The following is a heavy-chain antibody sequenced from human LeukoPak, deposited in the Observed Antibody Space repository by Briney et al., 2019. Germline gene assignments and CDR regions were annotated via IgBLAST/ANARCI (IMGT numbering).Heavy chain of an antibody. J-gene: IGHJ4*02. V-gene: IGHV3-11*06. D-gene: IGHD4-17*01. CDR2: ISSSSSYI. CDR3: ARTTDYVSYSDY. CDR1: GFTFSDHY. Sequence: PGGSLRLSCAASGFTFSDHYMSWIRQAPGKGLEWVSSISSSSSYIYYADSVKGRFTISRDNAKNSLYLQMNSLRAEDTAVYYCARTTDYVSYSDYWGQGTLVTVSS.